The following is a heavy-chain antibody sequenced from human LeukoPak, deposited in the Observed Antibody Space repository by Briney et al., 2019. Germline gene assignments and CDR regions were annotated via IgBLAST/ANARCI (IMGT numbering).Heavy chain of an antibody. CDR1: GVTFSSYA. Sequence: GGSLRLSCAASGVTFSSYAMSWVRQAPGKGLEWVSANSGSGGSTYYADSVKGRFTISRDNSKNTLYLQMNSLRAEDTAVYYCAKDYNYSYGPTPLGYWGQGTLFTVSS. V-gene: IGHV3-23*01. CDR3: AKDYNYSYGPTPLGY. J-gene: IGHJ4*02. D-gene: IGHD5-18*01. CDR2: NSGSGGST.